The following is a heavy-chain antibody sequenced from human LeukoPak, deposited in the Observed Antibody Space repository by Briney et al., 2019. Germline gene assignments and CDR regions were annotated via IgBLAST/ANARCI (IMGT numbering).Heavy chain of an antibody. V-gene: IGHV3-48*03. CDR1: GFTFSSYE. Sequence: GGSLRLSCAASGFTFSSYEMNWVRQAPGKGLEWVSYISTTGSSIYYADPVKGRFTLSRDNVKNLLYLQMNSLRAEDTAVYYCARVQRGIAVALDYWGQGTLATVSS. J-gene: IGHJ4*02. CDR2: ISTTGSSI. CDR3: ARVQRGIAVALDY. D-gene: IGHD6-19*01.